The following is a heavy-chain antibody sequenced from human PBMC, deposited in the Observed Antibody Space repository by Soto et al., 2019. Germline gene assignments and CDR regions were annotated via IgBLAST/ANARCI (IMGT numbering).Heavy chain of an antibody. V-gene: IGHV4-59*01. CDR3: AKYRRTAAEGFTLDY. CDR2: IYYTGST. Sequence: SETLSLTCTVSGDSINNYYWSWIRQPPGKRLEWIGYIYYTGSTTYNPSLESRVTMSVDTSKNQFFLKLSSVNAADTAVYYCAKYRRTAAEGFTLDYWGRRTLVTVSS. D-gene: IGHD6-13*01. J-gene: IGHJ4*02. CDR1: GDSINNYY.